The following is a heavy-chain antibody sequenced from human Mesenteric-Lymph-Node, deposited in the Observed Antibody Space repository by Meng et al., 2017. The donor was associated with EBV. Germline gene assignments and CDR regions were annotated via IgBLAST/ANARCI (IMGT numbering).Heavy chain of an antibody. CDR3: AGGDYVNQFNY. V-gene: IGHV4-30-2*06. Sequence: ELVHPPPSRSHTCTVSVGSVNSGGYSWRWIRQSPVKGLEWIGYVHHSGLTYYNPSLDTRVIISLESSKNQFSLYVTSATAADTAVYYCAGGDYVNQFNYWGQGTLVTVSS. J-gene: IGHJ4*02. CDR2: VHHSGLT. D-gene: IGHD4-17*01. CDR1: VGSVNSGGYS.